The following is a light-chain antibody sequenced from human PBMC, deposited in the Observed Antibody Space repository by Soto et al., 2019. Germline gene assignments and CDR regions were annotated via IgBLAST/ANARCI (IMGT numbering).Light chain of an antibody. CDR3: QQSYSTPLT. CDR2: AAS. V-gene: IGKV1-39*01. J-gene: IGKJ5*01. CDR1: QSISSY. Sequence: DIQMTQSPSSLSASVGDRVTITCRASQSISSYLHWYQQKPGKAPKLLIYAASSLQSEVPSRFSGSGSGTDFTLTISRLQPEDFATYYCQQSYSTPLTVGQGTRLEIK.